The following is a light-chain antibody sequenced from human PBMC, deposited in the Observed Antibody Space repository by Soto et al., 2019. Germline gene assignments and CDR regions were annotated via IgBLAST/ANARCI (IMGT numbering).Light chain of an antibody. CDR1: QSVSSDT. CDR2: GAS. V-gene: IGKV3-20*01. Sequence: ETVLTQSPGTLSLSPGERATLSCRASQSVSSDTLAWYQQKPGQAPRLLLYGASTRATGIPDRFSGSGSGTDFTLTVSRLEPDDFAVDYCPQYGTSPSWMFGQGTMVDI. CDR3: PQYGTSPSWM. J-gene: IGKJ1*01.